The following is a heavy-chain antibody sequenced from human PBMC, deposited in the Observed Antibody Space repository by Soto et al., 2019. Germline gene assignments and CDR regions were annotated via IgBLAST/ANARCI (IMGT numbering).Heavy chain of an antibody. CDR2: IVCSGHNT. CDR3: AKYSTSSGYYYYNYIDV. V-gene: IGHV3-23*01. J-gene: IGHJ6*03. Sequence: GGSLRLSCAASGFTFSSYAMTWVRQAPGKGLEWVSAIVCSGHNTYVIDSVKGRFTISRDNSKNTLFLQMNSLRAGDTAVYYCAKYSTSSGYYYYNYIDVWGTGTTVTVSS. D-gene: IGHD6-6*01. CDR1: GFTFSSYA.